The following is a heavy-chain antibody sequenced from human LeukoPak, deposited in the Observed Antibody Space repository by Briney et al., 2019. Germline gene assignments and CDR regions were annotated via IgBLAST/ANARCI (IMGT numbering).Heavy chain of an antibody. J-gene: IGHJ4*02. D-gene: IGHD5-18*01. CDR1: GGSISSSSYY. Sequence: SETLSLTCTVSGGSISSSSYYWGWIRQPPGKGLEWIGSIYYSGSTYYNPSLKSRVTVSVDTSKNQFSLKLSSVTAADTAVYYCARDRAYSYGLDYWGQGTLVTVSS. CDR2: IYYSGST. V-gene: IGHV4-39*07. CDR3: ARDRAYSYGLDY.